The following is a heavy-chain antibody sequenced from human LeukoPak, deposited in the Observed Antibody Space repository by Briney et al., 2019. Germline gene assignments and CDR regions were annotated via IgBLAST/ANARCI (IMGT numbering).Heavy chain of an antibody. V-gene: IGHV3-66*01. D-gene: IGHD6-19*01. CDR2: IYSGGNT. J-gene: IGHJ3*02. Sequence: GGSLRLSCAASGFSVDNNYMTWVRQAPGKGLEWVSVIYSGGNTYYADSVKGRFTISRDNSKNTLNLQMNSLRAEDTAVYYCAREGWSSGWYSGAFDIWGQGTMVTVSS. CDR1: GFSVDNNY. CDR3: AREGWSSGWYSGAFDI.